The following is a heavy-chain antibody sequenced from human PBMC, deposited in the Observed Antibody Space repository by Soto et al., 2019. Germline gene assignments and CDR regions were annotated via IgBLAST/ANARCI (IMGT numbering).Heavy chain of an antibody. CDR2: IYYSGST. CDR1: GGSISSSSYY. CDR3: ASNHPPDYYDSSGYYLDY. Sequence: QLQLQESGPGLVKPSETLSLTCTVSGGSISSSSYYWGWIRQPPGKGLEWIGSIYYSGSTYYNQSLKSRVTISVDTSKTQFSLKLSSVTAADTAVYYCASNHPPDYYDSSGYYLDYWGQGTLVTVSS. D-gene: IGHD3-22*01. J-gene: IGHJ4*02. V-gene: IGHV4-39*01.